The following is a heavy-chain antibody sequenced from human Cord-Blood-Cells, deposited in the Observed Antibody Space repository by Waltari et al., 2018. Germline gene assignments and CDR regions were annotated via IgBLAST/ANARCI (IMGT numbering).Heavy chain of an antibody. J-gene: IGHJ3*02. CDR2: ISPILGIA. CDR1: GGTFSSYA. Sequence: QVQLVQSGAEVKKPGSSVKVSSKASGGTFSSYAISWVRRAPGQGLEWMGRISPILGIANYAQKFQGRVTITADKSTSTAYMELSSLRSEDTAVYYCARAYSGSYDAFDIWGQGTMVTVSS. CDR3: ARAYSGSYDAFDI. D-gene: IGHD1-26*01. V-gene: IGHV1-69*09.